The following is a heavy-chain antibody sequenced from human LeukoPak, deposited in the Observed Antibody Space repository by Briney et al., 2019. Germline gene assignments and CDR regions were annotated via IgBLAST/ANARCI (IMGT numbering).Heavy chain of an antibody. J-gene: IGHJ3*02. CDR3: ARGGGSGRWGSAFDM. V-gene: IGHV3-23*01. Sequence: GGTLRLSCAASGFTFTSYGMSWVRQAPGKGLEWVSGISGSGGSTYYADSVKGRFTISRDNAKNSLYLQMNSLRDEDTAVYYCARGGGSGRWGSAFDMWGQGTMVTVSS. D-gene: IGHD6-19*01. CDR2: ISGSGGST. CDR1: GFTFTSYG.